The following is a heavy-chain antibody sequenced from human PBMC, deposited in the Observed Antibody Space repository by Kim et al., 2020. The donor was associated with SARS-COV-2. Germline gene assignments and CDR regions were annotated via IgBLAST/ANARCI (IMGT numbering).Heavy chain of an antibody. CDR1: GFTFSSSA. J-gene: IGHJ3*02. CDR2: ITYNSGTI. CDR3: ARGINHAFDI. V-gene: IGHV3-48*02. Sequence: GGSLRLSCSASGFTFSSSAMNWVRQAPGKGLEWVSFITYNSGTIYYGDSVKGRFTISRDNAKNSLSLQMNSLRDEDTAVYYCARGINHAFDIWGQGTMVTVSS.